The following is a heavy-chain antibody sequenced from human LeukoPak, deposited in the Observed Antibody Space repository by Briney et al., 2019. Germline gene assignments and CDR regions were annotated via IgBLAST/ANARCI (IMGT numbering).Heavy chain of an antibody. CDR3: ARVDRGALTRTARFDY. V-gene: IGHV1-18*01. J-gene: IGHJ4*02. Sequence: ASVKVSCKASGYTFTSYGISWVRQAPGQGLEWMGWISAYNGNTNYAQKLQGRVTMTTDTSTSTAYMELRSLRSDDTAVCYCARVDRGALTRTARFDYWGQGTLVTVSS. CDR2: ISAYNGNT. D-gene: IGHD1-14*01. CDR1: GYTFTSYG.